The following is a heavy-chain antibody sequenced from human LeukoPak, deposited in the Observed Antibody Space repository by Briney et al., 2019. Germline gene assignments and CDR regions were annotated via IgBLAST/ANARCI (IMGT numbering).Heavy chain of an antibody. CDR3: VGGIGWQPDY. Sequence: GGSLRLSCAASAGFTFSDYWMNWVRQAPGKGLEWVAIISQDGREKLYVDSVKGRFTIFRDNAKSSLYLQINSLRAEDTAVYYCVGGIGWQPDYWGQGTLVTVSS. CDR1: AGFTFSDYW. CDR2: ISQDGREK. J-gene: IGHJ4*02. V-gene: IGHV3-7*03. D-gene: IGHD6-19*01.